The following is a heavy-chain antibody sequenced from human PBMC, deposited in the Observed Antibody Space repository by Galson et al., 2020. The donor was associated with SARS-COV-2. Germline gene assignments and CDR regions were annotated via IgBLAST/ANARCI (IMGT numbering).Heavy chain of an antibody. D-gene: IGHD3-10*01. CDR3: TTGGSGNFFY. J-gene: IGHJ4*02. CDR2: ISGSGTTT. CDR1: GITFSNYA. V-gene: IGHV3-48*02. Sequence: GGSLRLSCVGSGITFSNYAMNWVRQGPGKGLEWISYISGSGTTTRDADSVTGRFTISRDNAKNSLFLKMSSLRDEDTAMYYCTTGGSGNFFYWGQGILVTVSS.